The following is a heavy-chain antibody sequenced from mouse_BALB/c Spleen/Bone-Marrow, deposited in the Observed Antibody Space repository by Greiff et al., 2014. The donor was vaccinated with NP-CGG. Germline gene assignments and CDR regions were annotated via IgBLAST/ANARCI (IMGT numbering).Heavy chain of an antibody. D-gene: IGHD1-2*01. Sequence: VQLQESGPGLVAPSQSLSITCTVSGFSLTNYGVHWVRQPPGKGLEWLGVIWADGSTNYNSALMSRLSISKDNSKSQVFFKMNSLQTDDTAMYYCARITTATGAMDYWDQGPSVTVSS. CDR1: GFSLTNYG. CDR3: ARITTATGAMDY. V-gene: IGHV2-9*02. CDR2: IWADGST. J-gene: IGHJ4*01.